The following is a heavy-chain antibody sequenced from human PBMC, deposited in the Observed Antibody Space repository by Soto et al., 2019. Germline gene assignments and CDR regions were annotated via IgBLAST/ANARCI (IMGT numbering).Heavy chain of an antibody. D-gene: IGHD4-17*01. CDR1: GGTFSSYA. CDR2: IIPIFGTA. J-gene: IGHJ5*02. Sequence: SVKVSCKASGGTFSSYAISWVRQAPGQGLEWMGGIIPIFGTANYAQKFQGRVTITADESTSTAYMELSSLRSEDTAVYYCARKMTTVTTGDWFDPWGQGTLVTVSS. V-gene: IGHV1-69*13. CDR3: ARKMTTVTTGDWFDP.